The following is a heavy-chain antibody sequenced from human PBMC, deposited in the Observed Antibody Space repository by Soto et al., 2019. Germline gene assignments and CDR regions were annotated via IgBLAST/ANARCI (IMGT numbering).Heavy chain of an antibody. V-gene: IGHV1-3*01. Sequence: QVHLVQSGAEVRKPGASVKVSCKASGYTFSSYAMHWVRQAPGQRLEWMGWINAGYGNTKSSQKFQDRVTMSRDTSASTAYMELTSLRSEDTAVYYCARVTGDGTFDFWGHGTLVTVSS. CDR2: INAGYGNT. CDR1: GYTFSSYA. J-gene: IGHJ4*01. D-gene: IGHD1-1*01. CDR3: ARVTGDGTFDF.